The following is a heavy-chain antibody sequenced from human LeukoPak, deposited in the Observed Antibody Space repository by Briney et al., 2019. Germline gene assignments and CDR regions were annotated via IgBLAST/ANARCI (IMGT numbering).Heavy chain of an antibody. CDR3: TRMTTGHDY. Sequence: PSETLSLTCAVSGVSFKEYYWSWVRQTPGKGLEWIGEINHSGYTHDSPSLKSRVTLSIDTSRKPVSLNLRSVTVADSGIYYCTRMTTGHDYWGQGTLVTVSS. J-gene: IGHJ4*02. V-gene: IGHV4-34*01. CDR1: GVSFKEYY. CDR2: INHSGYT. D-gene: IGHD4-17*01.